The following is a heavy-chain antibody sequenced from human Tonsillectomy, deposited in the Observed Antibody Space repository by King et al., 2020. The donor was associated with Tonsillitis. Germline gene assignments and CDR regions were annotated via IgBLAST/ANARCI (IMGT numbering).Heavy chain of an antibody. CDR2: ISSSSSYI. CDR1: GFTFSSYS. V-gene: IGHV3-21*01. Sequence: VQLVESGGGLAKPGGSLRLSCAASGFTFSSYSMNWVRQAPGKGLEWVSSISSSSSYIYYADSVKGRFTISRDNAKNSLYLQMNSLRAEDTAVYYCGKLLPRSDYYYYYGMDVWGQGTTVTVSS. J-gene: IGHJ6*02. CDR3: GKLLPRSDYYYYYGMDV. D-gene: IGHD2-15*01.